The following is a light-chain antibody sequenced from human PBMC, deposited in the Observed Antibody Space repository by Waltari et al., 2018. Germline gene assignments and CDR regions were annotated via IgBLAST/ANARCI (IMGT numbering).Light chain of an antibody. J-gene: IGKJ4*01. Sequence: SPGTLSLSPGEGATLPCRASQSVATISLAWYQQKVGQAPRLVIYDASTRATGIPDRFSGSGSGTDFTLTISRLEPEDFAVYYCQQYGVSPLTFGGGTKVEVK. CDR1: QSVATIS. CDR3: QQYGVSPLT. CDR2: DAS. V-gene: IGKV3-20*01.